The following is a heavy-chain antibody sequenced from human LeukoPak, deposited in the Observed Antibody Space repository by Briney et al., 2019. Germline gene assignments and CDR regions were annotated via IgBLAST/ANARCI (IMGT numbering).Heavy chain of an antibody. CDR3: ARDRDYYGSGSYLGYFDY. CDR1: GGTFSSYA. CDR2: IIPILGIA. J-gene: IGHJ4*02. Sequence: ASVKVSCKASGGTFSSYAISWVRQAPGQGLEWMGRIIPILGIANYAQKFQGRVTITADKSTSTAYMELSSLRSEDTAVYYCARDRDYYGSGSYLGYFDYWGQGTPVTVSS. V-gene: IGHV1-69*04. D-gene: IGHD3-10*01.